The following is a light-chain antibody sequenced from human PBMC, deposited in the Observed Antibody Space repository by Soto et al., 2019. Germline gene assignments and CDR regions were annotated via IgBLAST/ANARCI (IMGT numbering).Light chain of an antibody. J-gene: IGKJ1*01. CDR2: DAS. V-gene: IGKV1-5*02. CDR3: QHYGCKWT. Sequence: RVTILCPVSKNTDTFATWYQQKPGKAPKLLIYDASSVESGVPSRVSGSGSGTEFTLTISILQPDDFATYCCQHYGCKWTFGQGTKVDIK. CDR1: KNTDTF.